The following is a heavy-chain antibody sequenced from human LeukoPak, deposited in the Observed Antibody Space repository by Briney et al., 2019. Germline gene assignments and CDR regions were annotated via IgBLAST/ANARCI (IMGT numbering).Heavy chain of an antibody. J-gene: IGHJ5*02. CDR3: ARARYSYGSTNWYDP. Sequence: GASVKVSCKASGGTFSSYAISWVRQAPGQGLEWMGGIIPIFGTANYAQKFQGRVTITADESTSTAYMELSSLRSEDTAVYYCARARYSYGSTNWYDPWGQGTLVTVSS. CDR2: IIPIFGTA. D-gene: IGHD5-18*01. V-gene: IGHV1-69*01. CDR1: GGTFSSYA.